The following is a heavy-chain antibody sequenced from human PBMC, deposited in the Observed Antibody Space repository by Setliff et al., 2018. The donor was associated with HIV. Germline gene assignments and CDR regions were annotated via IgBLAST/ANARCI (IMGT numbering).Heavy chain of an antibody. Sequence: PGESLKISCKGSGYSFTSYWISWVRQMPGKGLEWMGRIDPSNSNTNYSPSFQGHVTISADNSISTAYLQWSSLKASDTAMYYCARGFYGDYYFDYWGQGTLVTVSS. CDR3: ARGFYGDYYFDY. CDR2: IDPSNSNT. J-gene: IGHJ4*02. CDR1: GYSFTSYW. D-gene: IGHD4-17*01. V-gene: IGHV5-10-1*01.